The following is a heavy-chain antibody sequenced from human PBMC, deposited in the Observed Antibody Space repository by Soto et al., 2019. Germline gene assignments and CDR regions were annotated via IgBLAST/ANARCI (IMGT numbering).Heavy chain of an antibody. D-gene: IGHD3-16*01. J-gene: IGHJ4*02. CDR2: FNPSSGTT. Sequence: ASVKVSCKASGYTFSSYYIHWVRQAPGQGLEWMGLFNPSSGTTNYAQNFQGRLTMTSDTSTSTVYMEVGSLRFEDTAVYYCARMGELRQDYWGQ. CDR3: ARMGELRQDY. CDR1: GYTFSSYY. V-gene: IGHV1-46*01.